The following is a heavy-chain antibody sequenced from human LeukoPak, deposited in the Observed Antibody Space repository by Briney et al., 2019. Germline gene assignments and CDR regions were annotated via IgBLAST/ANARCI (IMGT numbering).Heavy chain of an antibody. Sequence: ASVKVSCKASGYTFTGYYMHWVRQAPGQGLEGMGWINTNTGNPTYAQGFTGRFVFSLDTSVSTAYLQISSLKAEDTAVYYCARVGHDYGDHMGSDYWGQGTLVTVSS. CDR1: GYTFTGYY. J-gene: IGHJ4*02. D-gene: IGHD4-17*01. CDR2: INTNTGNP. CDR3: ARVGHDYGDHMGSDY. V-gene: IGHV7-4-1*02.